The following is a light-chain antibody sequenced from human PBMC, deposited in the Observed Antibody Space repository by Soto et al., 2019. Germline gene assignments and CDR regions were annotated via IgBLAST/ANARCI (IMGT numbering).Light chain of an antibody. CDR1: QSVSSY. V-gene: IGKV3-11*01. CDR3: QQRSNWLT. CDR2: DAS. Sequence: IVLTQSPATLSLSPGERATLSCRASQSVSSYLAWYQQKPGQAPRLLIYDASNRATGIPARFSGSGSGTDFTLTISSLEPGDFAVYYCQQRSNWLTFGGGTKVDIK. J-gene: IGKJ4*01.